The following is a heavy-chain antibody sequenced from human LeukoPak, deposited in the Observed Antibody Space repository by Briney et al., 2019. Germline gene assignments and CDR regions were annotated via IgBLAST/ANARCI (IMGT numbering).Heavy chain of an antibody. V-gene: IGHV4-34*01. CDR1: GGSFSGYY. Sequence: SETLSLTCAVYGGSFSGYYWSWVRQPPGKGLEWIGEINHSGSTNYNPSFKSRVAISVDTSRNQLSLKLSSVTAADTAVYYCARGPDSGSYFAWFDPWGQGTLVTVYS. J-gene: IGHJ5*02. D-gene: IGHD3-10*01. CDR2: INHSGST. CDR3: ARGPDSGSYFAWFDP.